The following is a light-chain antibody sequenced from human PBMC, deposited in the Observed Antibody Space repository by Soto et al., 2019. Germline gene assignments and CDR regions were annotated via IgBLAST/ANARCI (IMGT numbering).Light chain of an antibody. CDR2: APS. Sequence: DIQMTQSPSSLSASVGDRVTITCRASQSISSYLNWYQQKPGKAPKLLIYAPSSFQSGVPSSFSGSGSGTDSTLTISSLQPEDCATYYCQQCYSTRLFGRGAKVDI. CDR3: QQCYSTRL. CDR1: QSISSY. J-gene: IGKJ3*01. V-gene: IGKV1-39*01.